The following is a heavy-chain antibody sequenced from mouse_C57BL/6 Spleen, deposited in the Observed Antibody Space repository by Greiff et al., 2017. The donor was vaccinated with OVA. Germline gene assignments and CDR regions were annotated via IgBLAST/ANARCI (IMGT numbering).Heavy chain of an antibody. J-gene: IGHJ1*03. Sequence: EVQLQQSGPELVKPGASVKISCKASGYSFTDYNMNWVKQSNGKSLEWIGVINPNYGTTSYNQKFKGKATLPVDQSSRTAYMQLNSLTSEDSAVYYCATLTGTLGYWYVDVWGTGTTVTVSS. CDR1: GYSFTDYN. CDR2: INPNYGTT. V-gene: IGHV1-39*01. D-gene: IGHD4-1*01. CDR3: ATLTGTLGYWYVDV.